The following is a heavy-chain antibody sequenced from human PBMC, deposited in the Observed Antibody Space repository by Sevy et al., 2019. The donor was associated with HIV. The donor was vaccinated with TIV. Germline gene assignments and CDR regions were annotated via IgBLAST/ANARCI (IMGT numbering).Heavy chain of an antibody. CDR1: GFTFDDYG. CDR3: ASMLTGASAFDI. J-gene: IGHJ3*02. V-gene: IGHV3-20*04. Sequence: GGSLRLSCAASGFTFDDYGMSWVRQAPGKGLEWVSGINWNGGSTGYADSVKGRFTISRDNAKNSLYLQMNSLRAEDTALYYCASMLTGASAFDIWGQWTMVTVSS. CDR2: INWNGGST. D-gene: IGHD3-9*01.